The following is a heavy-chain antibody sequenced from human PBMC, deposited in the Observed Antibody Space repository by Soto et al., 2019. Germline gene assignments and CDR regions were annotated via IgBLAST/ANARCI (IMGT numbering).Heavy chain of an antibody. V-gene: IGHV3-33*01. CDR1: GFPFSSYG. CDR2: IWYDGSNK. J-gene: IGHJ4*02. CDR3: ARDRGGRTPKIQLWYLFDY. Sequence: GGSLRLSCAASGFPFSSYGMHWVRQAPGKGLEWVAVIWYDGSNKYYADSVKGRFTISRDTSKNTLYLQMNSLRAEDTAVYYCARDRGGRTPKIQLWYLFDYWGQGTLVTVSS. D-gene: IGHD5-18*01.